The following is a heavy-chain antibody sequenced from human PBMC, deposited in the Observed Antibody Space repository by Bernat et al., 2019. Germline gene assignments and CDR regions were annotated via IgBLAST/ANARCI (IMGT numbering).Heavy chain of an antibody. CDR2: INSDGSST. Sequence: EVQLVESGGGLVQPGGSLRLSCAASGFTFSSYWMHWVRQAPGRGLVWVSRINSDGSSTSYADSVKGRFTISRDNAKNTLYLQMNSLRAEDTAVYYCARVESYYYYYGMDVWGQGTTVTVSS. V-gene: IGHV3-74*01. D-gene: IGHD3-3*01. CDR3: ARVESYYYYYGMDV. CDR1: GFTFSSYW. J-gene: IGHJ6*02.